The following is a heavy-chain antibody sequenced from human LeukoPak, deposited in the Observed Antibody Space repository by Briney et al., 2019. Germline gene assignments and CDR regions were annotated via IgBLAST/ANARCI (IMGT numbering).Heavy chain of an antibody. CDR1: GGSFSGYY. V-gene: IGHV4-34*01. Sequence: SETLSLTCAVYGGSFSGYYWSWIRQPPGKGLEWIGEINHSGSTNYNPSLKSRVTISVDTSKNQFSLKLSSVTAADTAVYYCARRIDLAGSTFDYWGQGALVTVSS. D-gene: IGHD3-9*01. CDR3: ARRIDLAGSTFDY. CDR2: INHSGST. J-gene: IGHJ4*02.